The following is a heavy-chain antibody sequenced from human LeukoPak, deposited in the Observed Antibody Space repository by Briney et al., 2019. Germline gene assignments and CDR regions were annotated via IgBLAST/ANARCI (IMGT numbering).Heavy chain of an antibody. V-gene: IGHV3-23*01. CDR1: GITLSNYG. Sequence: GGSLRLSCAVSGITLSNYGMSWVRQAPGKGLEWVAGISGSGGGTNYADSVKGRFTISRDNARNTLYLQMNSLRVEDTAAYFCAKRGVVIRVILVGFHKEAYYFDSWGQGALVTVSS. CDR3: AKRGVVIRVILVGFHKEAYYFDS. CDR2: ISGSGGGT. D-gene: IGHD3-22*01. J-gene: IGHJ4*02.